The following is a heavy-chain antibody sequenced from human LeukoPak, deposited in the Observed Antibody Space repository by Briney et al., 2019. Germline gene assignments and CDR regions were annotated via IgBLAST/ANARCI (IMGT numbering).Heavy chain of an antibody. CDR2: IHYSGRT. Sequence: SETLSLTCTVSGGSISSYYWSWIRQPPGKGLEWIGYIHYSGRTNYNPSLKSRVTLSVDTSKNQFSLKLSSVTAADTAVYYCARHMPTGGVDAFDIWGQGTMVTVSS. D-gene: IGHD3-16*01. J-gene: IGHJ3*02. CDR1: GGSISSYY. CDR3: ARHMPTGGVDAFDI. V-gene: IGHV4-59*08.